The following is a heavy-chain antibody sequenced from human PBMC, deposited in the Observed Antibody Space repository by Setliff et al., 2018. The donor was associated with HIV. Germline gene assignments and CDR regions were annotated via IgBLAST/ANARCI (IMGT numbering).Heavy chain of an antibody. CDR1: GFTVENYY. CDR3: ARAYDILIVNAFDV. J-gene: IGHJ3*01. V-gene: IGHV3-53*01. D-gene: IGHD3-9*01. CDR2: VYSGGST. Sequence: PGGSLRLSCAASGFTVENYYMSCVRQAPGKGLEWVSVVYSGGSTYYADSVKGRFTISRDIPRNSLYLQMNNLRAEDTAVYYCARAYDILIVNAFDVWGPGTMVTVSS.